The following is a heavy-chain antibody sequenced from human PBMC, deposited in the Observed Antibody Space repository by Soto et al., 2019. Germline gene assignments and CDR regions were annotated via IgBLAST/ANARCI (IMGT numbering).Heavy chain of an antibody. Sequence: SETLSLTCAVYGGSFSGYYWSWIRQPPGKGLEWIGEINHSGSTNYNPSLKSRVTISVDTSKNQFSLKLSSVTAADTAVYYCARLVGVKYYYYYYGMDVCGQGPTVTVSS. J-gene: IGHJ6*02. CDR3: ARLVGVKYYYYYYGMDV. CDR2: INHSGST. D-gene: IGHD3-10*01. CDR1: GGSFSGYY. V-gene: IGHV4-34*01.